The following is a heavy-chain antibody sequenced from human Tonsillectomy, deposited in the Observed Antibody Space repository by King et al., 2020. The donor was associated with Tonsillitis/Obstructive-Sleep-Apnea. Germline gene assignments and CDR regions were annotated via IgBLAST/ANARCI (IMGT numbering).Heavy chain of an antibody. CDR2: INPSGGST. J-gene: IGHJ6*03. V-gene: IGHV1-46*01. D-gene: IGHD2-21*01. Sequence: VQLVESGAEVKKPGASVKVSCKASGYTFTSYYMHWVRQAPGQGLEWMGIINPSGGSTSYAQKFQGRVTMTRDTSTSTVYMGLSSLRSDETAVYYCARDPLLGFQFYYYYMDGWGKGTTVTVSS. CDR1: GYTFTSYY. CDR3: ARDPLLGFQFYYYYMDG.